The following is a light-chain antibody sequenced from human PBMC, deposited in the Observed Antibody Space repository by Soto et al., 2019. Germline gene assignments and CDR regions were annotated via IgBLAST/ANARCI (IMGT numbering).Light chain of an antibody. CDR3: SSYTSSSTSVV. V-gene: IGLV2-14*01. J-gene: IGLJ2*01. Sequence: QSALTQPASVSGSPGQSITISCTGTSSDVGTYNYVSWYQQHPGKAPKLMIYDVSYRPSGVSDRFSGSKSGNTASLTISGLQAEDEADYYCSSYTSSSTSVVFGGGTKPPS. CDR1: SSDVGTYNY. CDR2: DVS.